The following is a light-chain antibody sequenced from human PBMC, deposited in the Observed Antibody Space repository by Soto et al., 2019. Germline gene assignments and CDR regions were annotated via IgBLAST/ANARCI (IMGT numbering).Light chain of an antibody. Sequence: DIQMTQPPYTLSASVGDRVTITCRASQSINSHLNWYQQKPGKAPNLLIYATSTLQSGVPPRFSGGGGGTDCTLTISSLQPEDFASYYCQQIYTIPLTFGGGTKVDIK. CDR3: QQIYTIPLT. V-gene: IGKV1-39*01. CDR1: QSINSH. J-gene: IGKJ4*01. CDR2: ATS.